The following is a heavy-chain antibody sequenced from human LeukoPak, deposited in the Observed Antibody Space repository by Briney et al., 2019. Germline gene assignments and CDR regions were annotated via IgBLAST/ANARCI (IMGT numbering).Heavy chain of an antibody. D-gene: IGHD3-10*01. V-gene: IGHV4-59*08. CDR1: DGAIAGYS. CDR3: ARNKYYYGSRSYGVPNWFDP. CDR2: IYYSGDT. Sequence: SETLSLTCTVSDGAIAGYSWSWIRQAPGKGLEWIGYIYYSGDTNYNPSLQSRVTVSVDTSKNQFSLKLSSVTAADTAVYYCARNKYYYGSRSYGVPNWFDPWGQGTLVTVSS. J-gene: IGHJ5*02.